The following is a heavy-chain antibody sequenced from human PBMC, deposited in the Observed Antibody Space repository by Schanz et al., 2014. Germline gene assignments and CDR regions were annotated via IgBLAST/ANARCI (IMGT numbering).Heavy chain of an antibody. CDR1: GFSFSSYS. CDR3: ARKVVATIGGYYDN. CDR2: ISGSGGST. Sequence: EVQLVESGGGVVQPGRSLRLSCAASGFSFSSYSLNWVRQAPGKGLEWVIVISGSGGSTYYADSVRGRFTISRDNAENTLFLQMNSLRAEDTAVYYCARKVVATIGGYYDNWGQGTLVIVSS. J-gene: IGHJ4*02. D-gene: IGHD5-12*01. V-gene: IGHV3-23*04.